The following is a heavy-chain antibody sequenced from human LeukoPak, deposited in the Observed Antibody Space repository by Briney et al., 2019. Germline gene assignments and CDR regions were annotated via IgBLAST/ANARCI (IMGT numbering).Heavy chain of an antibody. Sequence: GGSLRLSCAASGFTFSSYEMNWVRQAPGKGLEWVSYISSSGSTIYYADSVKGRFTISGDNAKNSLYLQMNSLRAEDTAVYYCASDYDSSGYSIWGQGTMVTVSS. CDR1: GFTFSSYE. D-gene: IGHD3-22*01. V-gene: IGHV3-48*03. J-gene: IGHJ3*02. CDR2: ISSSGSTI. CDR3: ASDYDSSGYSI.